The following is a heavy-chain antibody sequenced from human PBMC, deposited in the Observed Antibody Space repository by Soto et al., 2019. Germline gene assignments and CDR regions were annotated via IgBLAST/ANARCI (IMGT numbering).Heavy chain of an antibody. Sequence: QVQLVQSGAEVKKPGSSVKVSCKASGGTFSSYTISWVRQAPGQGLEWMGRIIPILGIANYAQKFQGRVTITADKSTSTAYMDLSIMRSEDTAVYYCATTLHSGWAYYFDYWGQGTLVTVSS. CDR2: IIPILGIA. CDR1: GGTFSSYT. V-gene: IGHV1-69*02. D-gene: IGHD6-19*01. J-gene: IGHJ4*02. CDR3: ATTLHSGWAYYFDY.